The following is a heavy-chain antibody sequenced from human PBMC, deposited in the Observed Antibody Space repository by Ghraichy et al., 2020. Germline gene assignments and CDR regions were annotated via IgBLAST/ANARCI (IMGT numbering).Heavy chain of an antibody. CDR2: INSDGSST. D-gene: IGHD2-15*01. V-gene: IGHV3-74*01. J-gene: IGHJ6*03. CDR3: ARGGIVGLMDV. CDR1: GFTFSSYW. Sequence: GGSLRLSCAASGFTFSSYWMHWVRQAPGKGLVWVSRINSDGSSTSYADSVKGRFTISRDNAKNTLYLQMNSLRAEDTAVYYCARGGIVGLMDVWGKGTTVTVSS.